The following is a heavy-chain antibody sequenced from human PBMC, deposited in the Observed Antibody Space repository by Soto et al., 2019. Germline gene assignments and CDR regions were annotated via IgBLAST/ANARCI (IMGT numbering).Heavy chain of an antibody. CDR1: GFKFSSHA. J-gene: IGHJ6*02. CDR3: VRDWTGEKCPCMDV. CDR2: ISASGGDT. Sequence: EVQLLESGGGLVQPGGSLRLSCAPSGFKFSSHAMSWVRQAPGKGLEWVSGISASGGDTYYADSVKGRFTIPRDSSKNTLYLQMNSLRDEDTAVYYCVRDWTGEKCPCMDVWGQGTTVTVSS. V-gene: IGHV3-23*01. D-gene: IGHD2-8*02.